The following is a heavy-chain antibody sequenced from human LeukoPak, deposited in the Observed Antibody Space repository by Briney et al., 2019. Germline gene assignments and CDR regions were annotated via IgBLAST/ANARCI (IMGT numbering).Heavy chain of an antibody. CDR3: AKYRGYGDMYYFDY. CDR1: GFTFNSYA. V-gene: IGHV3-23*01. CDR2: ISGSGGST. D-gene: IGHD4-17*01. J-gene: IGHJ4*02. Sequence: PGGSLRLSCAASGFTFNSYAMSWVRQAPGKGLEWVSAISGSGGSTYYADSVKGRFTISRDNSKNTLYLQMNSLRAEDTAVYYCAKYRGYGDMYYFDYWGQGTLVTVSS.